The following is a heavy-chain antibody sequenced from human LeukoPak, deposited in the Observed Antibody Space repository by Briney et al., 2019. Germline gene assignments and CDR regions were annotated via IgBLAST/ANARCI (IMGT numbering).Heavy chain of an antibody. D-gene: IGHD3-22*01. CDR1: GFTFSSYA. CDR2: ISGSGGST. CDR3: AEWSPLPYDSSGYYLFDY. J-gene: IGHJ4*02. V-gene: IGHV3-23*01. Sequence: PGGSLRLSCAASGFTFSSYAMSWVRQAPGKGLEWVSAISGSGGSTYYADSVKGRFTISRDNSKNTLYLQMNSLRAEDTAVYYCAEWSPLPYDSSGYYLFDYWGQGTLVTVSS.